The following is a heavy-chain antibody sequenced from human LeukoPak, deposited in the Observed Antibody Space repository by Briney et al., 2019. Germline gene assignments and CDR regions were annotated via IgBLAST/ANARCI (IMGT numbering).Heavy chain of an antibody. CDR1: GFTFSSYA. CDR3: ARDPLGGSYQLDY. Sequence: GGSLRLSCAASGFTFSSYAMSWVRQAPGKGLEWVSAISGSGGSTYYADSVKGRFTIFRDNSKNTLYLQMNSLRAEDTAVYYCARDPLGGSYQLDYWGQGTLVTVSS. D-gene: IGHD1-26*01. V-gene: IGHV3-23*01. CDR2: ISGSGGST. J-gene: IGHJ4*02.